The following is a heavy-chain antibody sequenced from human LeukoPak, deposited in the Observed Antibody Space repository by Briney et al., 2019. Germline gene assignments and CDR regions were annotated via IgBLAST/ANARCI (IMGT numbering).Heavy chain of an antibody. V-gene: IGHV1-8*02. CDR1: GYTFKNYD. CDR3: ARATPGGLHGYSFDY. J-gene: IGHJ4*02. D-gene: IGHD5-24*01. CDR2: MNPNSGNT. Sequence: ASVKVSCKASGYTFKNYDINWVRQATGQGLGWMGWMNPNSGNTGFAQKFQDRASMTRDTSINTAYMELTSLRSGDTAVYYCARATPGGLHGYSFDYWGQGTVVTVYS.